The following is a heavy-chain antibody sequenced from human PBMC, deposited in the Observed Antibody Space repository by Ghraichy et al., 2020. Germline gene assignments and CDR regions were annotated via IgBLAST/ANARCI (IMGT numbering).Heavy chain of an antibody. CDR3: SREQAWLPQPPTDLYWFFDP. Sequence: SETLSLTCTVSGGSISTYYWNWIRQSPGKGLEWVGHIHHSGSTKYNPSLKSRVTISLDTSKNQFSLKLTSVTAADTAVYFCSREQAWLPQPPTDLYWFFDPWGRGTLVPVSS. J-gene: IGHJ2*01. V-gene: IGHV4-59*01. CDR1: GGSISTYY. CDR2: IHHSGST. D-gene: IGHD5-12*01.